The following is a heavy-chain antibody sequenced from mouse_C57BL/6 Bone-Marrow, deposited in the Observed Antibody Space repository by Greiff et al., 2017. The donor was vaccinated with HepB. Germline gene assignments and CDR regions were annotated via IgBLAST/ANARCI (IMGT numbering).Heavy chain of an antibody. V-gene: IGHV10-3*01. J-gene: IGHJ4*01. D-gene: IGHD1-1*01. CDR1: GFTFNTYA. CDR3: VRAPIYYYGSSNYAMDY. CDR2: IRRKSSNYAT. Sequence: EVQLVESGGGLVQPKGSLKLSCAASGFTFNTYAMHWVRQAPGKGLEWVARIRRKSSNYATYYADSVKDRLTISRDDSQSMLYLQMNNLKTEDTAMYYCVRAPIYYYGSSNYAMDYWGQGTSVTVSS.